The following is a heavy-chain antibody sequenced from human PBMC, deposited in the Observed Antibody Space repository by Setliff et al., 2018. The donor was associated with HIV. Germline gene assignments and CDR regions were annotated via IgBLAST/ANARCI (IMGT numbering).Heavy chain of an antibody. D-gene: IGHD6-13*01. CDR3: ARRGGASSSWYDWYFDL. J-gene: IGHJ2*01. Sequence: SETLSLTCTVSGGSISSSSYYWGWIRQPPGKGLEWIGSIYYSGSTYYNPSLKSRVTISVDTSKNQFSLKLSSVTAADTAVYYCARRGGASSSWYDWYFDLWGRGTLVTVTS. CDR2: IYYSGST. V-gene: IGHV4-39*01. CDR1: GGSISSSSYY.